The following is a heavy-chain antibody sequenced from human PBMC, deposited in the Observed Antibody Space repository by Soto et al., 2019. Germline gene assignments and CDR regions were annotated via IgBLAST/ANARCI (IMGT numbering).Heavy chain of an antibody. CDR1: GFTFSSYD. D-gene: IGHD2-15*01. V-gene: IGHV3-13*01. J-gene: IGHJ4*02. CDR3: ARSGGSSGWGFDY. CDR2: IGTAGDT. Sequence: EVQLVESGGGLVQPGGSLRLSCAASGFTFSSYDMHWVRQATGKGLEWVSAIGTAGDTYYPGSVKGRFTISRENAKNSWYLQMNSLRAGDTAVYYCARSGGSSGWGFDYWGQGTLVTVSS.